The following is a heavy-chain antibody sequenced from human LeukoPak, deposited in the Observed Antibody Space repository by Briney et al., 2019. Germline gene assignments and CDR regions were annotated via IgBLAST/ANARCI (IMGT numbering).Heavy chain of an antibody. J-gene: IGHJ4*02. CDR3: ARDTVITLDY. V-gene: IGHV3-7*03. D-gene: IGHD4-17*01. CDR2: IKQDGSEK. CDR1: GFTFRSYW. Sequence: PGGSLRLSCAASGFTFRSYWMSWVRQAPGKGLEWVANIKQDGSEKYYVDSVKGRFTISRDNAKNSLYLQMNSLRAEDTAVYYCARDTVITLDYWGQGTLVTVSS.